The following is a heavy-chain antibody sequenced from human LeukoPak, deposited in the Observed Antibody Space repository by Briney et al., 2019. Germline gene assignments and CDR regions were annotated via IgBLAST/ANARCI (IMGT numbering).Heavy chain of an antibody. CDR3: ARGLSMVQGVIFGD. D-gene: IGHD3-10*01. Sequence: ASVKVSCKASGYTFTSYDMNWVRQAPGQGLEWMGWMNPNSGNTGYAQKFQGRVTMTRNTSISTAYMELSSLRSEDTAVYYCARGLSMVQGVIFGDWGQGTLVTVSS. J-gene: IGHJ4*01. V-gene: IGHV1-8*02. CDR1: GYTFTSYD. CDR2: MNPNSGNT.